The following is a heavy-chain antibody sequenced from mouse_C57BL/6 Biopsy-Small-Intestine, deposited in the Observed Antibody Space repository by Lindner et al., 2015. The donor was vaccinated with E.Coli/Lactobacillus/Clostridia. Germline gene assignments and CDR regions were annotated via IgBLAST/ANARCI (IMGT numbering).Heavy chain of an antibody. V-gene: IGHV14-1*01. Sequence: VQLQESGTELVRPGASVKLSCTASGFNIKDYYMHWVKQRPEQGLEWIGRIDPEDGDTEFAPKFQGKATMTADTSSNTAYLRLSSLSSEDTAVYYCTRYYFGFDYWGQGTTLTVSS. D-gene: IGHD1-1*01. J-gene: IGHJ2*01. CDR2: IDPEDGDT. CDR3: TRYYFGFDY. CDR1: GFNIKDYY.